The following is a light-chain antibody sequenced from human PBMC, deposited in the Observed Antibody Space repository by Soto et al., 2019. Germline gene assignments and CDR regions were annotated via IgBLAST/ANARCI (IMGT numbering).Light chain of an antibody. V-gene: IGLV2-14*01. CDR1: SSDVGGYNY. CDR3: SSYTSSSTLYV. CDR2: DVS. J-gene: IGLJ1*01. Sequence: QSALTQPASVSGSPGQSITISCTGTSSDVGGYNYVSWYQQHPGKAPKLMIYDVSHRPPGVSNRFSGSKSGNTASLTISGLQAEDEADYYCSSYTSSSTLYVFGTGTKLTVL.